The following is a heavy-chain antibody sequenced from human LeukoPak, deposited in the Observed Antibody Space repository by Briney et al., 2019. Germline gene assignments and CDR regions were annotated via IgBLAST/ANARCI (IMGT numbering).Heavy chain of an antibody. CDR2: ISWNSGSI. Sequence: GGSLRLSCAASGFTFDDYAMHWVRQAPGKGLEWVSGISWNSGSIGYADSVKGRFTISRDNVKNSLYLQMNSLRVEDTALYYCAKDFMITFGGIIVIGDDAFDIWGQGTMVTVSS. J-gene: IGHJ3*02. CDR1: GFTFDDYA. V-gene: IGHV3-9*01. D-gene: IGHD3-16*02. CDR3: AKDFMITFGGIIVIGDDAFDI.